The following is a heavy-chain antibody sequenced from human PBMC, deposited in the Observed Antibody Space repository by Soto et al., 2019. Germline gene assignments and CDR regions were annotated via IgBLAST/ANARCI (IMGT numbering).Heavy chain of an antibody. CDR2: IYYTGST. Sequence: SETLSLTCTVSGGSISSYYWSWIRQPPGKGLEWIGYIYYTGSTNYNPSLKSRVTISVDTSKNQVSLKLSSVTAADTAVYYCARAGVVGATALDYWVQGTLVTVSS. CDR3: ARAGVVGATALDY. D-gene: IGHD1-26*01. CDR1: GGSISSYY. V-gene: IGHV4-59*08. J-gene: IGHJ4*02.